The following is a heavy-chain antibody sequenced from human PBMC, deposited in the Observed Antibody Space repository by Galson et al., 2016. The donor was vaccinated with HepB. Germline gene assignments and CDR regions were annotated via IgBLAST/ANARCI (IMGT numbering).Heavy chain of an antibody. D-gene: IGHD4-17*01. V-gene: IGHV2-5*02. CDR2: IYWDDDK. CDR3: AYGPDY. Sequence: PALVKPTQTLTLTCTISGFSLSTTGVHVGWIRQPPGKALEWLTLIYWDDDKRYSASLKSRLTITKDASKNQVVLTMTNMDPLDTATYSWAYGPDYWGRGTLVTVSS. CDR1: GFSLSTTGVH. J-gene: IGHJ4*02.